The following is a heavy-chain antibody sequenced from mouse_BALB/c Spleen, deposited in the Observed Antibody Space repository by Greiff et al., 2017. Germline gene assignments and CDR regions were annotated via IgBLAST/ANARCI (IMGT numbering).Heavy chain of an antibody. V-gene: IGHV2-6-5*01. Sequence: VHLVESGPGLVAPSQSLSITCTVSGFSLTDYGVSWIRQPPGKGLEWLGVIWGGGSTYYNSALKSRLSISKDNSKSQVFLKMNSLQTDDTAMYYCAKTYYGSSYPYYYAMDYWGQGTSVTVSS. D-gene: IGHD1-1*01. CDR2: IWGGGST. CDR3: AKTYYGSSYPYYYAMDY. J-gene: IGHJ4*01. CDR1: GFSLTDYG.